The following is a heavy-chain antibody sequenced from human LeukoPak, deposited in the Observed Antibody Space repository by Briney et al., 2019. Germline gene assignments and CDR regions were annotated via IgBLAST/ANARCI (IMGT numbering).Heavy chain of an antibody. Sequence: PSQTLSLTCAVSGGSISSGGYSWSWIRQPPGKGLEWIGYIYHSGSTYYNPSLKSRVTISVDRSKNQFSLKLSSVTAADTAVYYCARGGGSLCSGGSCYPVYFDYWGQGTLATVSS. J-gene: IGHJ4*02. D-gene: IGHD2-15*01. CDR1: GGSISSGGYS. V-gene: IGHV4-30-2*01. CDR3: ARGGGSLCSGGSCYPVYFDY. CDR2: IYHSGST.